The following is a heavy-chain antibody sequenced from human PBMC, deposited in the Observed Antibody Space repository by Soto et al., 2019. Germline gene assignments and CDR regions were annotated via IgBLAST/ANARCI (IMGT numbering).Heavy chain of an antibody. CDR1: GCSISSAGYS. D-gene: IGHD3-16*01. J-gene: IGHJ4*02. V-gene: IGHV4-30-2*01. Sequence: PSETLSLTCAVSGCSISSAGYSWTWILQPPGKGLEWIGYVYRGERPYYTPSLQSRVTISVDRSKSNFSLKLTSVTAADTAVYYCARVFDYPGIFDQWGQGILVTVPQ. CDR2: VYRGERP. CDR3: ARVFDYPGIFDQ.